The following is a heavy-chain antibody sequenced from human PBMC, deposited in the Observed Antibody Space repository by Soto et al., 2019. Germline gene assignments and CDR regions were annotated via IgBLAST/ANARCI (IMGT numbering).Heavy chain of an antibody. J-gene: IGHJ5*02. CDR2: INHSGST. D-gene: IGHD3-3*01. V-gene: IGHV4-34*01. CDR3: NFWSGYRRWFDP. Sequence: ETLSLTCAVYGGSFSGYYWSWIRQPPGKGLEWIGEINHSGSTNYNPSLKSRVTISVDTSKNQFSLKLSSVTAADTAVYYCNFWSGYRRWFDPWGQGTLVTVSS. CDR1: GGSFSGYY.